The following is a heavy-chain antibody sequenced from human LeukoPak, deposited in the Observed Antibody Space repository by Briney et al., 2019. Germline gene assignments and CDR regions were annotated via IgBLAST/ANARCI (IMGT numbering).Heavy chain of an antibody. D-gene: IGHD3-3*01. V-gene: IGHV3-21*01. Sequence: GGSLRLSCGGSGFTFSSYSMIWVRQAPGKGLEWVSSIRGDSTETRHADSLMGRFTISRDNAKKSLYLQMNSLRAEDTAVYYCARGHFGVVLDYWGQGTLVTVSP. CDR3: ARGHFGVVLDY. CDR1: GFTFSSYS. J-gene: IGHJ4*02. CDR2: IRGDSTET.